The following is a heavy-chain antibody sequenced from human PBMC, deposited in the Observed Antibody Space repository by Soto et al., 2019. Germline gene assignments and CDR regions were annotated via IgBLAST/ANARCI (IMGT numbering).Heavy chain of an antibody. CDR3: ARQMAREVYAKPYWFDT. J-gene: IGHJ5*02. CDR1: GDSITSNDYF. CDR2: VNYIERT. Sequence: QLQLQESGPGLVTPSETLFLTCTVSGDSITSNDYFWAWIRQPPGKGLEWIGAVNYIERTYYNPSLKSRVIISVDTSTTHFSLSRTSVTAADTAFYFCARQMAREVYAKPYWFDTWGQGALVTVSS. D-gene: IGHD3-10*01. V-gene: IGHV4-39*01.